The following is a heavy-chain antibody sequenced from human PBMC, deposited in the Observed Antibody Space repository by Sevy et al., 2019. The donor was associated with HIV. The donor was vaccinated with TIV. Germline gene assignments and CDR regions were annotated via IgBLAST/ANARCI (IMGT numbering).Heavy chain of an antibody. CDR2: MNPNTDNT. Sequence: ASVKVSCKASGYTFTSYDINWVRQATGQGLEWMGWMNPNTDNTDYAQKFQGRVTMTRNTSISTAYMELSSLRSEDTAAYYCARGRLTGIGFDYWGQGTLVTVSS. J-gene: IGHJ4*02. CDR3: ARGRLTGIGFDY. V-gene: IGHV1-8*01. CDR1: GYTFTSYD. D-gene: IGHD7-27*01.